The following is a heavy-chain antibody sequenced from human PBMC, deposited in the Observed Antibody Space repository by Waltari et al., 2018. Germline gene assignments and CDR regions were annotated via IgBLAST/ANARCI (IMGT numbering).Heavy chain of an antibody. Sequence: QLVQSGAEVKKPGASVKVSCKASGYIFSNYGITWVRKAPGQGLEWMGWINPYNGDTTYEQNLQGRVTMTTDTSTTTAYMEIRTLRSDDTAIYYCARDDVDSSNFGGFWGQGTLVTVSS. V-gene: IGHV1-18*01. CDR1: GYIFSNYG. CDR2: INPYNGDT. CDR3: ARDDVDSSNFGGF. D-gene: IGHD6-13*01. J-gene: IGHJ4*02.